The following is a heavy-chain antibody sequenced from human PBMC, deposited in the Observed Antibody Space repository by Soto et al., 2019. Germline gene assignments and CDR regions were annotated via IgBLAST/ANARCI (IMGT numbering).Heavy chain of an antibody. CDR3: AKDATSVNGVWDPFDM. V-gene: IGHV3-23*01. CDR2: VGGSDDDK. CDR1: GFTFSDYA. D-gene: IGHD2-8*01. Sequence: EVQLLESGGGVVQPGGSLRLSCAASGFTFSDYAMSWVRQTPGKGLQWVSVVGGSDDDKHYADSVRGRFIVSRDNSKNTLYLQMNSLRADDTAIYYCAKDATSVNGVWDPFDMWGQGTEVTVSS. J-gene: IGHJ3*02.